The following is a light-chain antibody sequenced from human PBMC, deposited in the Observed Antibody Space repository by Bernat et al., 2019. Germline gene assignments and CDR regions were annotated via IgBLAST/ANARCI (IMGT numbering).Light chain of an antibody. V-gene: IGLV1-47*02. J-gene: IGLJ3*02. CDR2: NTN. CDR1: TSNIGSNY. CDR3: AAWDDSLSGPV. Sequence: QSVLTQPPSASGTPGQRVTISCSGSTSNIGSNYVYWYQQLPGTAPRPLIYNTNQRPSGVPDRFSGSKSGTSASLAISGLRSGDEADYYCAAWDDSLSGPVFGGGTKLTVL.